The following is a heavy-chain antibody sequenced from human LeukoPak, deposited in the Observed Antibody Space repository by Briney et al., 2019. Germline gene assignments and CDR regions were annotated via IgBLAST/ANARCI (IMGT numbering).Heavy chain of an antibody. D-gene: IGHD1-7*01. V-gene: IGHV1-69*05. CDR2: IIPIFGTA. Sequence: ASVKVSCTASGGTFSSYAISWVRQAPGQGLEWMGGIIPIFGTANYAQKFQGRVTITTDESTSTAYMELSSLRSEDTAVYYCASGGLTGTLSYYYYYMDIWGKGTTVTVSS. CDR1: GGTFSSYA. CDR3: ASGGLTGTLSYYYYYMDI. J-gene: IGHJ6*03.